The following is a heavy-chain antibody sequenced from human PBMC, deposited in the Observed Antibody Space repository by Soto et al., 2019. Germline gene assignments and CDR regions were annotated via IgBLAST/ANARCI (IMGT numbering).Heavy chain of an antibody. CDR2: INAGNGNT. V-gene: IGHV1-3*01. CDR1: GYTFTSYA. J-gene: IGHJ3*02. D-gene: IGHD5-12*01. CDR3: ASSTDIVATTKVHDDAFDI. Sequence: QVQLVQSGAEVKKPGASVKVSCKASGYTFTSYAMHWVRQAPGQRLEWMGWINAGNGNTKYSQKFQGRVTITRDTSASTAYMELSSLRSEDTAVYYCASSTDIVATTKVHDDAFDIWGQGTMVTVSS.